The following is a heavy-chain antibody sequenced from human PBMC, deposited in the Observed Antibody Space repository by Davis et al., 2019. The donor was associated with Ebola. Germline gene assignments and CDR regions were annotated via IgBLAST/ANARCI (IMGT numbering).Heavy chain of an antibody. CDR1: GFTFTRDW. D-gene: IGHD2-2*01. CDR2: IKQDGSEK. Sequence: GESLKISCAASGFTFTRDWMTWVRQAPGKGLEWVANIKQDGSEKYYLDSVKGRFTISRDNAKNSLYLQMNSLRAEDTAVYYCARDGVPAAHDYWGQGTQVTVSS. CDR3: ARDGVPAAHDY. J-gene: IGHJ4*02. V-gene: IGHV3-7*03.